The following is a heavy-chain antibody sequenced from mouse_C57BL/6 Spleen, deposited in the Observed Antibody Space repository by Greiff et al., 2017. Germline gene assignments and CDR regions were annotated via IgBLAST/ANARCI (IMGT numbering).Heavy chain of an antibody. D-gene: IGHD1-1*01. J-gene: IGHJ4*01. CDR1: GFTFSSYA. CDR2: ISDGGSYT. V-gene: IGHV5-4*03. Sequence: EVKVVESGGGLVKPGGSLKLSCAASGFTFSSYAMSWVRQTPEKRLEWVATISDGGSYTYYPDKVKGRFTISRDNAKNNLYLQMSHLKSEDTAMYYCARGENYGSSYGAMDDWGQGTSVTVSS. CDR3: ARGENYGSSYGAMDD.